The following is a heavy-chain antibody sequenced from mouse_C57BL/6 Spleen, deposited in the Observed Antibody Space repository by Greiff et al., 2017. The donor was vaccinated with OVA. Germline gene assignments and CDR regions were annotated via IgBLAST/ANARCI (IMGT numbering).Heavy chain of an antibody. Sequence: QVQLQQSGPELVKPGASVKLSCKASGYTFTSYDINWVKQRPGQGLEWIGWIYPRDGSTKYNEKFKGKATLTVDTSSSTAYMGLHSLTSEDSAVYFCARTYYCGSSYPYWYFDVWGTGTTVTVSS. D-gene: IGHD1-1*01. CDR3: ARTYYCGSSYPYWYFDV. J-gene: IGHJ1*03. V-gene: IGHV1-85*01. CDR1: GYTFTSYD. CDR2: IYPRDGST.